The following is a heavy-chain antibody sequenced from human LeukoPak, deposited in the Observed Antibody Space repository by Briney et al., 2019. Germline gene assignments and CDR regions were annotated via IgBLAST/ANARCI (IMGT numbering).Heavy chain of an antibody. CDR2: ISYSGST. D-gene: IGHD2-15*01. CDR1: GGSISSSHYY. V-gene: IGHV4-39*01. Sequence: ASETLSLTCTVSGGSISSSHYYWGWIRQPPGKGLEWIGSISYSGSTYYNPSLKSRVTISMDTSKNQFSLKLSSVTAAVTALYYCARPTSYIGSYFDYWGQGALVTVSS. J-gene: IGHJ4*02. CDR3: ARPTSYIGSYFDY.